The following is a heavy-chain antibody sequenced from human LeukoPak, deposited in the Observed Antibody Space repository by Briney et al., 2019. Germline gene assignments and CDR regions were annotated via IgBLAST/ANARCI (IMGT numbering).Heavy chain of an antibody. Sequence: KPGGSPRLSCAASGFTFSYAYMDWVRQAPGEGPGWVGRIKSKGDGGTTDYAAPVKGRFTISRDDSKNMLYLQMNSLTTEDTAVYYCTTVTMVREINWGQGTLVTVSS. CDR2: IKSKGDGGTT. D-gene: IGHD3-10*01. CDR1: GFTFSYAY. CDR3: TTVTMVREIN. V-gene: IGHV3-15*01. J-gene: IGHJ4*02.